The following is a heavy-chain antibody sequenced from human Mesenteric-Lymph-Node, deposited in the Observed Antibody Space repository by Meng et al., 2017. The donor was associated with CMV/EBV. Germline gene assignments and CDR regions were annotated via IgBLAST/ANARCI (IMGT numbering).Heavy chain of an antibody. Sequence: KVSCKGSGYSFTSYWIGWVRQMPGKGLEWMGIIYPADSDTRYSPSFQGQVTISADKSISTAYLQWSSLKASDTAMYYCARPYYDFWSGAGGMDVWGQGTTVTVSS. D-gene: IGHD3-3*01. CDR2: IYPADSDT. J-gene: IGHJ6*02. V-gene: IGHV5-51*01. CDR3: ARPYYDFWSGAGGMDV. CDR1: GYSFTSYW.